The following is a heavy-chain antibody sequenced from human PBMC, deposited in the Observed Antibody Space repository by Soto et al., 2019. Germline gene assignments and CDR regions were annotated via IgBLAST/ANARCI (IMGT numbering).Heavy chain of an antibody. V-gene: IGHV1-18*01. D-gene: IGHD2-2*01. J-gene: IGHJ4*02. CDR2: ISAYNGNT. CDR1: GYTFTSYG. CDR3: ARDEEEGYCRSTSCRAFDY. Sequence: ASVKVSCKASGYTFTSYGISWVRQAPGQGLEWMGWISAYNGNTNYAPKLQGRVTKTKDTSKSTAYMELRSLRADDTAVYYCARDEEEGYCRSTSCRAFDYWGQGTLVTVSS.